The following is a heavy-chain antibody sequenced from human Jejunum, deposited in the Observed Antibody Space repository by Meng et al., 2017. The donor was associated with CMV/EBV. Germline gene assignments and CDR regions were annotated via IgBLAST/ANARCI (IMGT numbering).Heavy chain of an antibody. CDR2: ISAYNGNT. CDR3: AHQAVAGTRGWFDP. CDR1: GYTFTRYG. D-gene: IGHD6-19*01. J-gene: IGHJ5*02. Sequence: QVQLVQSGAEVKKPGASVKVSCKASGYTFTRYGITWVRQAPGQGLEWMGWISAYNGNTNYAQKAQGRVTMTTDTSTTTAYMDLRSLRSDDTAVYHCAHQAVAGTRGWFDPWGQGTLVTVSS. V-gene: IGHV1-18*01.